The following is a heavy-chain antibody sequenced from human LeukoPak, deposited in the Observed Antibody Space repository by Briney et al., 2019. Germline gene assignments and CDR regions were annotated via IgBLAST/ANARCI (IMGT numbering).Heavy chain of an antibody. Sequence: GASVKVSCKASGYTFTGYYMHWVRQAPGQGLEWMGWINPNSGGTDHAQNFQGRVTMTSDTSISTAYMELSRLRSDDTAVYYCASPWPYSGYAYYFDYWGQGTLVTVSS. CDR1: GYTFTGYY. J-gene: IGHJ4*02. CDR3: ASPWPYSGYAYYFDY. V-gene: IGHV1-2*02. D-gene: IGHD5-12*01. CDR2: INPNSGGT.